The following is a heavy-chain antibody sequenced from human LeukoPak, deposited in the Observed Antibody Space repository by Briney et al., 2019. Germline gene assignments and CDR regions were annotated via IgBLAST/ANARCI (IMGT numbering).Heavy chain of an antibody. Sequence: ASVKVSCKASGYTFTNYGINEVRQAPRQGPEWMGWINTNTGDPTYAHGFTGRFSFSLDTSVSTAYLQISSLKAEDSAMYYCARDLVAGTWLYYWGQGTLVTVSS. CDR3: ARDLVAGTWLYY. V-gene: IGHV7-4-1*02. CDR2: INTNTGDP. J-gene: IGHJ4*02. D-gene: IGHD6-13*01. CDR1: GYTFTNYG.